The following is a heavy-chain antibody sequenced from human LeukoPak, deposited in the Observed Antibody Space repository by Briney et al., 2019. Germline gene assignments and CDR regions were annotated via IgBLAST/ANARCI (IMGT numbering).Heavy chain of an antibody. CDR2: INPNTGRT. D-gene: IGHD6-13*01. V-gene: IGHV1-2*02. Sequence: ASVKVSCKASGYTFSGYYMHWVRQAPGQGLEWMGWINPNTGRTNYAQNFQGRVTMTSDTSISTAYMELNSLRSDDTAVYYCARDREQQRVSDNWFDPWGQGTLVTVSS. CDR3: ARDREQQRVSDNWFDP. CDR1: GYTFSGYY. J-gene: IGHJ5*02.